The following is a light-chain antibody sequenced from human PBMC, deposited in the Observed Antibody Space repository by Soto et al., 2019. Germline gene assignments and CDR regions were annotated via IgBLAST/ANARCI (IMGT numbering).Light chain of an antibody. CDR3: TSYPISNTVV. J-gene: IGLJ2*01. V-gene: IGLV2-18*02. CDR2: GVN. Sequence: QSALTQPPSVSGSPGQSVTISCSGTSSDVGSYDAVSWYQQSPGTAPELMIYGVNNRPSGVPNRFSGSKSGNTASLTVSGLQAQDEAHYYCTSYPISNTVVFRAGTKLTV. CDR1: SSDVGSYDA.